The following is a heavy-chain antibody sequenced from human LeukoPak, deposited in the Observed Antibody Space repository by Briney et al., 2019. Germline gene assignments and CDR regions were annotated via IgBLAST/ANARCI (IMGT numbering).Heavy chain of an antibody. V-gene: IGHV1-18*01. D-gene: IGHD2-2*01. CDR2: ISAYNGNT. CDR3: ARASGCSSTSCYYGWFDP. CDR1: GYTFTSYG. Sequence: ASVKVSCKASGYTFTSYGISWVRPAPGQGLEWMGWISAYNGNTNYAQKLQGRVTMTTDTSTSTAYMELRSLRSDDTAVYYCARASGCSSTSCYYGWFDPWGQGTLVTVSS. J-gene: IGHJ5*02.